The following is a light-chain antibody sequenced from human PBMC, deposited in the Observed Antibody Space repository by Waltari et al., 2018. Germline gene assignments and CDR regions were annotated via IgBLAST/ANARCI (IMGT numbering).Light chain of an antibody. CDR3: HQYYSAPLT. CDR1: QNLLYGPNKKNY. V-gene: IGKV4-1*01. Sequence: DIVMTQSPDSLAVSLVERAVLNCHSSQNLLYGPNKKNYLAWYQQKSGQPPTLIVYWASSRVSGVPDRFSASGSGTDFTLTISSLQAEDVAVYYCHQYYSAPLTFGGGTKVEIK. CDR2: WAS. J-gene: IGKJ4*01.